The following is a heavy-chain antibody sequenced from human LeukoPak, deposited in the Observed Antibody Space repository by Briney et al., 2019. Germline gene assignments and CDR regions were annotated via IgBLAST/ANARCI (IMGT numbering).Heavy chain of an antibody. D-gene: IGHD3-22*01. V-gene: IGHV4-30-4*01. J-gene: IGHJ4*02. CDR3: ARTDSSGYYGDY. CDR1: GGSISSGDYY. Sequence: SETLSLTCTVSGGSISSGDYYWSWIRQPPGKGLEWIGYIYYSGTTYYNPSLKSRLTISVDTSKNQFSLKLSSVTAADTAVYYCARTDSSGYYGDYWGQGTLVAVSS. CDR2: IYYSGTT.